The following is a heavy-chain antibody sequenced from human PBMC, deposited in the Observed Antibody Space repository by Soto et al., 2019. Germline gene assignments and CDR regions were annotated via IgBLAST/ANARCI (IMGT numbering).Heavy chain of an antibody. D-gene: IGHD3-10*02. V-gene: IGHV3-21*01. J-gene: IGHJ6*02. CDR3: ARDYVMDV. CDR1: GFTFSGDA. CDR2: ISTTSTYI. Sequence: GGSLRLSCAASGFTFSGDAMNWVRQAPGKGLEWVASISTTSTYIYYADPVKGRFTISRDNAKNSLHLQMNSLRAEDTAVYYCARDYVMDVWGQGTTVTVSS.